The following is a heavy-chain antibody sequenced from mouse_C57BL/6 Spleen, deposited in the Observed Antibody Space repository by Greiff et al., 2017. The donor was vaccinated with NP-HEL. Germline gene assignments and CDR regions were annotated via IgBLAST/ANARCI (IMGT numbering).Heavy chain of an antibody. CDR2: IHPNSGST. V-gene: IGHV1-64*01. CDR1: GYTFTSYW. J-gene: IGHJ4*01. D-gene: IGHD3-2*02. CDR3: ARPLDSSGQYYYAMDY. Sequence: QVQLKQPGAELVKPGASVKLSCKASGYTFTSYWMHWVKQRPGQGLEWIGMIHPNSGSTNYNEKFKSKATLTVDKSSSTAYMQLSSLTSEDSAVYYCARPLDSSGQYYYAMDYWGQGTSVTVSS.